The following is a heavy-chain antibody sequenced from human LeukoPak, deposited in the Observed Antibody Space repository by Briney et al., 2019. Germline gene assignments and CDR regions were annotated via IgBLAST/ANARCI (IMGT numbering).Heavy chain of an antibody. J-gene: IGHJ6*03. CDR1: GGSFSGYY. CDR2: INHSGST. Sequence: KPSETLSLTCAVYGGSFSGYYWSWIRQPPGKGLEWIGEINHSGSTNYNPSLKSRVTISVDTSKNQFSLKLSSVTAADTAVYYCARSGDYYYYMDVWGKGTTVTVSS. D-gene: IGHD1-26*01. V-gene: IGHV4-34*01. CDR3: ARSGDYYYYMDV.